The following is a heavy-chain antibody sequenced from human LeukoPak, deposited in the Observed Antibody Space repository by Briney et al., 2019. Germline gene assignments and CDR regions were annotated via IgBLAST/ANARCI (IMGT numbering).Heavy chain of an antibody. V-gene: IGHV1-69*04. J-gene: IGHJ4*02. CDR1: GYTFTSYY. D-gene: IGHD6-13*01. CDR3: ARDPSIAAAPDY. Sequence: ASVKVSCKASGYTFTSYYMHWVRQAPGQGLEWMGKIIPILGIANYAQKFQGRVTITADKSTSTAYMELSSLRSEDTAVYYCARDPSIAAAPDYWGQGTLVTVSS. CDR2: IIPILGIA.